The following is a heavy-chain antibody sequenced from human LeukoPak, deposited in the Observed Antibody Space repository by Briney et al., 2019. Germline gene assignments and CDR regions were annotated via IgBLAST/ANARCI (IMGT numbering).Heavy chain of an antibody. D-gene: IGHD3-3*01. Sequence: PGGSLRLSCAASGFTVSSNYMSWVRQPPGKGLEWVSVIYSGGSTYYADSVKGRFTISRDNSKNTLYLQMNSLRAEDTAVYYCARERITIFGVVPKRSFDPWGQGTLVTVSS. CDR3: ARERITIFGVVPKRSFDP. CDR1: GFTVSSNY. CDR2: IYSGGST. V-gene: IGHV3-66*01. J-gene: IGHJ5*02.